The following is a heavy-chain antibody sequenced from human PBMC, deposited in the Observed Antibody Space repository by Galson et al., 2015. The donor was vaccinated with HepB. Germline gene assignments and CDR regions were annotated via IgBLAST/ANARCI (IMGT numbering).Heavy chain of an antibody. CDR2: ISGSGGST. D-gene: IGHD2-2*01. CDR3: AKFRDCSSTSCYVQGA. J-gene: IGHJ4*02. Sequence: SLRLSCAASGFTFSTYAMTWVRQAPGKGLEWVSAISGSGGSTYYADSVKGRFTISRDNSKDTLYLQMNSLRAEDTAVYYCAKFRDCSSTSCYVQGAWGQGTLVTVSS. CDR1: GFTFSTYA. V-gene: IGHV3-23*01.